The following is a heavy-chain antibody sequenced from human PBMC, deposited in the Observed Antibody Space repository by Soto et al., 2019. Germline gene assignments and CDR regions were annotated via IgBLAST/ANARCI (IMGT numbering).Heavy chain of an antibody. Sequence: QVQLQESGPGLVKPSQTLSLTCSVSGGSISSGDYYWSWVRQQPGKGLEWIGYIFYSGSTYYNPSLNSRVTISVDTSKNQFSLKLSSVTAADTAVYYCARGGSGDIVVVAAIDYWGQGTLVTVSS. CDR2: IFYSGST. V-gene: IGHV4-31*03. CDR1: GGSISSGDYY. CDR3: ARGGSGDIVVVAAIDY. D-gene: IGHD2-15*01. J-gene: IGHJ4*02.